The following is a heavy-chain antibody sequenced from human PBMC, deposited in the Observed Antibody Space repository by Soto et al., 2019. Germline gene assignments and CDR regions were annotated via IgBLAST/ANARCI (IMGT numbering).Heavy chain of an antibody. D-gene: IGHD4-17*01. CDR1: GFAFSAYG. CDR3: ARVGGTVTSDY. Sequence: QVQLVESGGGVVQPGRSLRLSCAASGFAFSAYGMHWVRQAPGKGLEWVAMIYYDGSNKYYADYVKCRFTISRDNSKNTLYLQMSRLRAEDTALYYCARVGGTVTSDYWGQGTLVTVSS. V-gene: IGHV3-33*01. J-gene: IGHJ4*02. CDR2: IYYDGSNK.